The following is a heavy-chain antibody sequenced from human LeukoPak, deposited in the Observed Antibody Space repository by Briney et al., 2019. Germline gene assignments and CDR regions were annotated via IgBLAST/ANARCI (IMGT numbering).Heavy chain of an antibody. CDR1: GFALRTYW. J-gene: IGHJ4*02. CDR2: ISSSSSTI. CDR3: ASGQWQVPFDY. Sequence: GGSLRLSCAASGFALRTYWMSWVRQAPGKGLEWVSYISSSSSTIYYADSVKGRFTISRDNAKNSLYLQMNSLRAEDTAVYYCASGQWQVPFDYWGQGTLVTVSS. D-gene: IGHD6-19*01. V-gene: IGHV3-48*01.